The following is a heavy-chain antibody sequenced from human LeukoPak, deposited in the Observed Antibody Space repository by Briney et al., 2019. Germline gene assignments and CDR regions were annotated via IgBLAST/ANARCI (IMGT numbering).Heavy chain of an antibody. Sequence: GGSLRLSCAASGFTFSNAWMSWVRQAPGKGLEWVGRIKSKTDGGTTDYAAPVKGRFTISRDDSKNTLYLQMNSLETEDTAVYYCTTRDDSSGYGYYYYYYYMDVWGKGTTVTVSS. CDR1: GFTFSNAW. J-gene: IGHJ6*03. D-gene: IGHD3-22*01. CDR2: IKSKTDGGTT. CDR3: TTRDDSSGYGYYYYYYYMDV. V-gene: IGHV3-15*01.